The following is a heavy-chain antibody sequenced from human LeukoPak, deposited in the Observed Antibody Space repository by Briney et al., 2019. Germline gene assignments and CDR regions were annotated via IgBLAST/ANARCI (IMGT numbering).Heavy chain of an antibody. J-gene: IGHJ4*02. V-gene: IGHV1-69*05. CDR1: GYTFTGYY. Sequence: GASVKVSCKASGYTFTGYYMHWVRQAPGQGLEWMGGIIPIFGTANYAQKFQGRVTITTDESTSTAYMELSSLRSEDTAVYYCARDLVFSGWWGFDYWGQGTLVTVSS. CDR2: IIPIFGTA. D-gene: IGHD6-19*01. CDR3: ARDLVFSGWWGFDY.